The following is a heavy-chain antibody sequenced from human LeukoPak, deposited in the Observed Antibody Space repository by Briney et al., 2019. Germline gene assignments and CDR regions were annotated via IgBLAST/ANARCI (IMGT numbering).Heavy chain of an antibody. CDR3: ARVIRAAPGKGYFDY. V-gene: IGHV3-23*01. CDR1: GFIFSTYA. CDR2: ISGSGGST. D-gene: IGHD6-13*01. J-gene: IGHJ4*02. Sequence: GRSLRLSCATSGFIFSTYALSWVRRAPGKGLVWASSISGSGGSTYHADSVKGRFTISRDSSKNTLYLQMNSLRAEDTAIYYCARVIRAAPGKGYFDYWGQGTRVTVSS.